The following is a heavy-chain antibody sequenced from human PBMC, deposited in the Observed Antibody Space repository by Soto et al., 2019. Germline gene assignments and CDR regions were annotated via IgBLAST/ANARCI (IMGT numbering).Heavy chain of an antibody. CDR1: GFTFSSYA. V-gene: IGHV3-23*01. J-gene: IGHJ6*02. D-gene: IGHD6-13*01. CDR2: ISGSGGST. CDR3: ANEIAAAGTDYYYGMDV. Sequence: EVQLLESGGGLVQPGGSLRLSCAASGFTFSSYAMSWVRQAPGKGLEWVSAISGSGGSTYYADSVKGRLTISRDNSKNTLYLQMNSLRAEDTAVYYCANEIAAAGTDYYYGMDVWGQGTTVTVSS.